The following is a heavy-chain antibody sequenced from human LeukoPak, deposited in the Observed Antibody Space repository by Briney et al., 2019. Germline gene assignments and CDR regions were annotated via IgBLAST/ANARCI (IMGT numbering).Heavy chain of an antibody. Sequence: TPSETLSLTCTVSAGSISSSSHHWGWIRQSPGKGLEWIGSIYSGRTTYYNLSLNSRVTISVLTSKNQFSLQLHSVTAADTAVYYCARHDGRGGATMGALDSWGQGSLVTVSS. J-gene: IGHJ4*02. V-gene: IGHV4-39*01. CDR1: AGSISSSSHH. D-gene: IGHD5-12*01. CDR3: ARHDGRGGATMGALDS. CDR2: IYSGRTT.